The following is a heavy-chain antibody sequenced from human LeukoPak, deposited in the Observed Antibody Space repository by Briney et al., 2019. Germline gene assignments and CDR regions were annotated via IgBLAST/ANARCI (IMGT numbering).Heavy chain of an antibody. CDR3: ASPLEPRDSPDAFDI. CDR2: ISGSGYYS. J-gene: IGHJ3*02. Sequence: GGSLRLSCAASEFTFDNYAMSWVRQAPGKGLEWVSVISGSGYYSYYADSVKGRFTISRDNSKNTLYLQMNSLRAEDTAVYYCASPLEPRDSPDAFDIWGQGTMVTVSS. D-gene: IGHD1-14*01. CDR1: EFTFDNYA. V-gene: IGHV3-23*01.